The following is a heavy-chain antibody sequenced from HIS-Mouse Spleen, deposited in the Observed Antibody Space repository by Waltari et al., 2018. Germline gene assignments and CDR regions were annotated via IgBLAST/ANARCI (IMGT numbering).Heavy chain of an antibody. CDR3: ATAQLERRYYYYYGMDV. D-gene: IGHD1-1*01. Sequence: QVQLVQSGAEVKKPGASVKVSCKVSGYTLTELSMHLVRQAHGKARAWMGGCDPEDGTANYEQKVQGRVTMTEDTSTDPAYMERSSLRSEDTAVYYCATAQLERRYYYYYGMDVWGQGTTVTVSS. CDR1: GYTLTELS. V-gene: IGHV1-24*01. CDR2: CDPEDGTA. J-gene: IGHJ6*02.